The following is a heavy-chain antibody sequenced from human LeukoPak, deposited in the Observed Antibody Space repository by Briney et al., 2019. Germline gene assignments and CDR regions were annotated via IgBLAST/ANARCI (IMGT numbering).Heavy chain of an antibody. J-gene: IGHJ4*02. CDR2: IYYTGIT. CDR1: GASISGGTYY. D-gene: IGHD1-26*01. CDR3: ARRGGSGRAFDY. Sequence: SEPLSLPCSVSGASISGGTYYWGWIRQPPGKGLEWIGSIYYTGITYDHPSLKSRVTISVDTSKNQFSLKLSSVTAADTAVYYCARRGGSGRAFDYWGQGTLVTVSS. V-gene: IGHV4-39*01.